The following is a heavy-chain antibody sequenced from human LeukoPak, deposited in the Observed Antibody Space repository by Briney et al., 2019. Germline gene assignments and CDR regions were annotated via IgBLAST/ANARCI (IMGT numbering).Heavy chain of an antibody. CDR2: INGDSGNT. CDR3: ARGGPNSGGWTLDH. V-gene: IGHV1-3*03. D-gene: IGHD6-19*01. CDR1: GYTFSTYA. Sequence: GASVKVSCKTSGYTFSTYAMHWVRQAPGQRLEWMGCINGDSGNTQFSQKFQGRVTFTRDTTASTAYMELSSLTSEDMAVFYCARGGPNSGGWTLDHWGQGTLVSVSS. J-gene: IGHJ4*02.